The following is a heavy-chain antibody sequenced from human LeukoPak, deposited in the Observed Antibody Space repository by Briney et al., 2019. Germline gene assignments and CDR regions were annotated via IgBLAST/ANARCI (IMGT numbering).Heavy chain of an antibody. CDR1: GVTFSNAW. J-gene: IGHJ4*02. V-gene: IGHV3-15*01. D-gene: IGHD1-26*01. CDR3: TTDLKWELRSDY. Sequence: PGGSLRLSCAASGVTFSNAWMSWVRQAPGKGLEWVGRIKSKTDGGTTDYAAPVKGRFTISRDDSKNTLYLQMNSLKTEDTAVYYCTTDLKWELRSDYWGQGTLVTVSS. CDR2: IKSKTDGGTT.